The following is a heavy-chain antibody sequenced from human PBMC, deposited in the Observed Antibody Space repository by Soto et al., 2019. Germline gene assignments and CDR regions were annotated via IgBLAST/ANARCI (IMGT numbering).Heavy chain of an antibody. Sequence: RLSCSASGFTFSDYYMSWIRQAPGKGLEWVSYISSSGSTIYYADSVKGRFTISRDNAKNSLYLQMNSLRAEDTAVYYCARWGVARNDYYYYYGMDVWGQGTRVTVSS. CDR3: ARWGVARNDYYYYYGMDV. D-gene: IGHD3-10*01. J-gene: IGHJ6*02. CDR2: ISSSGSTI. CDR1: GFTFSDYY. V-gene: IGHV3-11*01.